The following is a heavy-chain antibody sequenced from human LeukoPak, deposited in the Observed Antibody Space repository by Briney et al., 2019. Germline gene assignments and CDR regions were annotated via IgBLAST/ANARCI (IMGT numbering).Heavy chain of an antibody. CDR2: INTDGTTT. J-gene: IGHJ1*01. CDR3: ARGDYYDSSGYSQYFQH. CDR1: GFAFSSYW. V-gene: IGHV3-74*01. D-gene: IGHD3-22*01. Sequence: GGSLRLSCAASGFAFSSYWMHWVRQDPGKGLVWVSRINTDGTTTVYADSVRGRFTISRDNAKNTLYLQMNSLRAEDTAVYYCARGDYYDSSGYSQYFQHWGQGTLVTVSS.